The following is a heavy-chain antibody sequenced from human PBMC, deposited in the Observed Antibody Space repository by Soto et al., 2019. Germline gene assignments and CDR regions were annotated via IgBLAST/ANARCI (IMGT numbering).Heavy chain of an antibody. D-gene: IGHD2-8*01. V-gene: IGHV1-69*01. CDR2: IIPFFGTT. J-gene: IGHJ6*02. Sequence: QVQLVQSGAEVKKPGSSVKVSCKASGGTFSSYSINWVRQAPGQGLKWMGGIIPFFGTTSYAQKFQGRGTITADASTSTVYMELSSLTSEDTALYYCSTSVYCTFTTCYYYYGLDVWGQGTTVTVSS. CDR1: GGTFSSYS. CDR3: STSVYCTFTTCYYYYGLDV.